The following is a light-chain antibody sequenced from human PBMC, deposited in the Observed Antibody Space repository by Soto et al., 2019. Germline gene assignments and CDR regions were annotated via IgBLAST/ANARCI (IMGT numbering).Light chain of an antibody. CDR2: GAS. J-gene: IGKJ1*01. Sequence: IVLTKSPCTLSLSPGERATLSCRASQSVSNNYLAWYQQKPGQAPRLLIYGASNRATGIPDRFSGSGSGTDFTLTISRLEPEDFAVYYCQQYGSTPRTFGQGTKVDIK. V-gene: IGKV3-20*01. CDR1: QSVSNNY. CDR3: QQYGSTPRT.